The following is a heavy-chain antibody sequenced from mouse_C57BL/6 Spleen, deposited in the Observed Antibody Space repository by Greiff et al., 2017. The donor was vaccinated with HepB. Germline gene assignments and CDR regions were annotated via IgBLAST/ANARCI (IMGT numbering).Heavy chain of an antibody. CDR2: IYPGSGST. J-gene: IGHJ2*01. CDR1: GYTFTSYW. Sequence: QVQLKQPGAELVKPGASVKMSCKASGYTFTSYWITWVKQRPGQGLEWIGDIYPGSGSTNYNEKFKSKATLTVDTSSSTAYMQLSSLTSEDSAVYYCELGLIYYYGSSTYYFDYWGQGTTLTVSS. D-gene: IGHD1-1*01. V-gene: IGHV1-55*01. CDR3: ELGLIYYYGSSTYYFDY.